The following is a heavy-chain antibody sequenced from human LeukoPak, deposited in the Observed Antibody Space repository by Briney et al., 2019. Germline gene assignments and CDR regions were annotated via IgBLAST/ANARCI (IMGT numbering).Heavy chain of an antibody. D-gene: IGHD6-19*01. V-gene: IGHV3-23*01. Sequence: GGSLRFSCAASGFTFSTYAMNWVRQGPGKGLEWVSAIRPDGARTYYANSVRGRFTISRDNSKDTVYLQINGLRVEDTAVYYCAREQSGTRGWYTVEYWGQGTLVTVSS. CDR1: GFTFSTYA. J-gene: IGHJ4*02. CDR2: IRPDGART. CDR3: AREQSGTRGWYTVEY.